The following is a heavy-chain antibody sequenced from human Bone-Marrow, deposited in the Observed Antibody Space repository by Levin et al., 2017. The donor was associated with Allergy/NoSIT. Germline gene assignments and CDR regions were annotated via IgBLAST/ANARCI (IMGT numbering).Heavy chain of an antibody. J-gene: IGHJ3*02. CDR3: ARSSYGIPPRI. D-gene: IGHD4-17*01. Sequence: TSETLSLTCAVYGGSFSGYYWSWIRQPPGKGLEWIGEINHSGSTNYNPSLKSRVTISVDTSKNQFSLKLSSVTAADTAVYYCARSSYGIPPRIWGQGTMVTVSS. CDR2: INHSGST. V-gene: IGHV4-34*01. CDR1: GGSFSGYY.